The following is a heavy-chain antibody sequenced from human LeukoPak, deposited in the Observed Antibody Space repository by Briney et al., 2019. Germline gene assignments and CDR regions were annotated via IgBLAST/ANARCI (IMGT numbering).Heavy chain of an antibody. J-gene: IGHJ4*02. Sequence: ASVKVSCKASGFTFTSSAVQWVRQARGQRLEWIGWIVVGSGNTNYAQKFQERVTITRAMSTSTAYMELSGLRSEDTAVYYCAALNLDLYDFWSGYERDYWGQGTLVTVSS. V-gene: IGHV1-58*01. CDR3: AALNLDLYDFWSGYERDY. D-gene: IGHD3-3*01. CDR1: GFTFTSSA. CDR2: IVVGSGNT.